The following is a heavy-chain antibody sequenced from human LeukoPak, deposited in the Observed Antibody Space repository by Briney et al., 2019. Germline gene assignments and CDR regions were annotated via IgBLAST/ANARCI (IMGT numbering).Heavy chain of an antibody. CDR2: INHSGST. CDR3: ARGLQSDYYGSGSYFDP. J-gene: IGHJ5*02. D-gene: IGHD3-10*01. V-gene: IGHV4-34*01. CDR1: GGSFSGYY. Sequence: KPSETLSLTCAVYGGSFSGYYWSWIRQPPGKGLEWIGEINHSGSTNYYPSLKSRVTISVDTSKNQFSLKLSSVTAADTAVYYCARGLQSDYYGSGSYFDPWGQGTLVTVSS.